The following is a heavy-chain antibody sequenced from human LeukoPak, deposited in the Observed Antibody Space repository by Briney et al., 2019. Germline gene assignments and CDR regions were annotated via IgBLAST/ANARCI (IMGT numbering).Heavy chain of an antibody. D-gene: IGHD2-2*01. CDR2: MSYDGSNK. CDR3: AKERGTTTWFDS. Sequence: GGSLRLSCTASGFIFSSYGMHWVRQAPGMGLECVAVMSYDGSNKFYADSVKGRFTISRDNSKNTLYLQMNSLRVDDTAVYYCAKERGTTTWFDSWGQGTLVTVSS. V-gene: IGHV3-30*18. J-gene: IGHJ5*02. CDR1: GFIFSSYG.